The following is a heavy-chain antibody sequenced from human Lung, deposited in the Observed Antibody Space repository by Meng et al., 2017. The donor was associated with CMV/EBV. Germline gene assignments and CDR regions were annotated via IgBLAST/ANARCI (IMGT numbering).Heavy chain of an antibody. D-gene: IGHD1/OR15-1a*01. V-gene: IGHV3-23*01. CDR3: VKGWPTSPHA. CDR1: GFTFSSYA. CDR2: ISGSGAST. Sequence: ESXKISCAASGFTFSSYAMSWVRQAPGKGLEWVSAISGSGASTYYADSVKGRFTISRDNSKNTLYLQMNSLRAEDTAVYYCVKGWPTSPHAWGQGTLVTVSS. J-gene: IGHJ5*02.